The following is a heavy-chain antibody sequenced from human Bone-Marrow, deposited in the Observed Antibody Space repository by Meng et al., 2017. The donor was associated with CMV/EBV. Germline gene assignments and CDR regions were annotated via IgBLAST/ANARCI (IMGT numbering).Heavy chain of an antibody. CDR2: INHSGST. D-gene: IGHD6-13*01. CDR1: GGSFSGYY. CDR3: ARGRTAAGATTTTFDY. Sequence: QVRLKQWGAGLLKPSVTLSLTCAVYGGSFSGYYWSWIRQPPGKGLEWIGEINHSGSTNYNPSLKSRVTISVDTSKNQFSLKLSSVTAADTAVYYCARGRTAAGATTTTFDYWGQGTLVTVSS. J-gene: IGHJ4*02. V-gene: IGHV4-34*01.